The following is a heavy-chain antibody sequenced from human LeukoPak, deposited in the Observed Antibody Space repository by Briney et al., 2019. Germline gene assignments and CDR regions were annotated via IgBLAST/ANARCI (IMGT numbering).Heavy chain of an antibody. V-gene: IGHV3-33*01. J-gene: IGHJ6*02. CDR2: IWYDGSNE. D-gene: IGHD3-10*01. CDR1: GFTFRSHG. Sequence: GGSLRLSCAASGFTFRSHGMHWVRQAPGKGLEWVAGIWYDGSNEDYADSVKGRFTISRDNSKNTVYLQMNSLRVEDTAVYYCARDGQNGSPYATDVWGQGTTVTVSS. CDR3: ARDGQNGSPYATDV.